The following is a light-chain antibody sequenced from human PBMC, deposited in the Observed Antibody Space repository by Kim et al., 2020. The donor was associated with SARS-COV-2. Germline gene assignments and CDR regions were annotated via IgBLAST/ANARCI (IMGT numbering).Light chain of an antibody. CDR1: SSDVGGYNY. CDR3: TSYTTSATRV. CDR2: EVT. V-gene: IGLV2-14*01. J-gene: IGLJ2*01. Sequence: QSALTQPASVSGSPGQSITISCTGTSSDVGGYNYVSWFQQHPGKAPKLIIFEVTNRPSGVSSRFSGSKSANTASLTISGLQAEDEADYYCTSYTTSATRVFGGGTQLTVL.